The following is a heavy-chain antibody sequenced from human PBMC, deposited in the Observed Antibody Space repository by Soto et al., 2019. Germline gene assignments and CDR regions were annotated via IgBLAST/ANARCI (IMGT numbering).Heavy chain of an antibody. CDR1: GFTFSSYA. CDR2: ISGSGGST. J-gene: IGHJ6*02. V-gene: IGHV3-23*01. CDR3: AKPLYFWLSYEFWIGYSHGMDV. D-gene: IGHD3-3*01. Sequence: EVQLLESGGGLVQPGGSLRLSCAASGFTFSSYAMSWVRQAPGKGLEWVSAISGSGGSTYYADSVKGRFTISRDKSKITLYLQMNSLRAEDTAVYYCAKPLYFWLSYEFWIGYSHGMDVWGQGTTVTVSS.